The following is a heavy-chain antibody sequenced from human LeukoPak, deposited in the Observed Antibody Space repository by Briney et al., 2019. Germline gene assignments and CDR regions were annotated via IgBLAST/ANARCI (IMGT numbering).Heavy chain of an antibody. Sequence: GGSLRHSCAAPGFTFSSYSMNWVRQAPGKGLEWVSYISSSSSIIYYADSVKGRFTISRDNAKNSLYLQMNSLRAEDTAVYYCARGAMGFGDLWGQGTLVTVSS. D-gene: IGHD3-10*01. V-gene: IGHV3-48*01. J-gene: IGHJ4*02. CDR3: ARGAMGFGDL. CDR1: GFTFSSYS. CDR2: ISSSSSII.